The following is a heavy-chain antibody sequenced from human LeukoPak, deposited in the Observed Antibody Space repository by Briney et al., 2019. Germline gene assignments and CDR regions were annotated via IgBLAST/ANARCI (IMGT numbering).Heavy chain of an antibody. CDR1: GYTFTGYY. CDR2: INPNSGGT. CDR3: ARSPLITIFGVVKDLDY. D-gene: IGHD3-3*01. J-gene: IGHJ4*02. V-gene: IGHV1-2*06. Sequence: ASVKVSCKASGYTFTGYYMHWVRQAPGQGLEWMGRINPNSGGTSYAQKFQGRVTMTRDTSISTAYMELSRLRSDDTAVYYCARSPLITIFGVVKDLDYWGQGTLVTVSS.